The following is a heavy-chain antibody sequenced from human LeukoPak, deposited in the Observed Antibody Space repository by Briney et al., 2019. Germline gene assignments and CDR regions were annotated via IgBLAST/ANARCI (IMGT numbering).Heavy chain of an antibody. Sequence: GGSLRLSCAASGFTVSSNYMSWVRQAPGKGLEWVSVIYSGGSTYYADSVKGRFTISRDNAKNSLYLQMNSLRAEDTAVYYCARDRGVRGTYYYYGMDVWGQGTTVTVSS. CDR2: IYSGGST. V-gene: IGHV3-53*01. J-gene: IGHJ6*02. CDR3: ARDRGVRGTYYYYGMDV. CDR1: GFTVSSNY. D-gene: IGHD3-10*01.